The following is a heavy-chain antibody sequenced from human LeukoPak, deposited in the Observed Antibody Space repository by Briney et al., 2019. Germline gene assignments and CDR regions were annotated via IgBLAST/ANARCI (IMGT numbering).Heavy chain of an antibody. J-gene: IGHJ3*02. Sequence: PRASVKVSCKASGYTFTSYGISWVRQAPGQGLEWMGWINPYNGYTNYAQNLKGRVTLTTDTSTTTAYMELRSLRSDDTAVYYCARVFWGAFDIWGQGTMVTVSS. V-gene: IGHV1-18*01. CDR1: GYTFTSYG. CDR3: ARVFWGAFDI. CDR2: INPYNGYT. D-gene: IGHD3-16*01.